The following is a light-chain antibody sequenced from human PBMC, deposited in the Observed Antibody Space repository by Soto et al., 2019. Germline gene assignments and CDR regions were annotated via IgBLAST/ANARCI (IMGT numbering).Light chain of an antibody. Sequence: QSVLTQPPSASGSPGQSVTISCTGTSSDVGGYNYVSWYQQHPGKAPKLMIYDVSQRPSGVPDRFSGSKSGNTASLTVSGLQAEDEADYSCSSYAGTDIVFGTGTKLTVL. CDR3: SSYAGTDIV. V-gene: IGLV2-8*01. CDR2: DVS. J-gene: IGLJ1*01. CDR1: SSDVGGYNY.